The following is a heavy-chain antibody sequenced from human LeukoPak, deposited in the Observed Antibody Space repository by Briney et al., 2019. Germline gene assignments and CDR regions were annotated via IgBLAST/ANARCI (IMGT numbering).Heavy chain of an antibody. D-gene: IGHD5-12*01. CDR2: ISSTATST. V-gene: IGHV3-23*01. Sequence: GGSLRLSCAASGFTFSSYVMSWVRQAPGKGLEWVSSISSTATSTYYADSVKGRFTISRDNSKNTVFLQVNGQSAEDRAIYYFANPRGVDAINIWSQGTMVTASS. CDR3: ANPRGVDAINI. J-gene: IGHJ3*02. CDR1: GFTFSSYV.